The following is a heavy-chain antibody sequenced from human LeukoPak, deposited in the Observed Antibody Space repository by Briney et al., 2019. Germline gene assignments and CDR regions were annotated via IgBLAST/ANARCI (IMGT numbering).Heavy chain of an antibody. Sequence: GGSLRLSCAASGFTFSSYWMHWVRQAPGKGLVWVSRINSDGSTTNYADSVKGRFTISRDNAKNSLYLQMNSLRAEDTAVYYCARDPSSSWSHDAFDIWGQGTMVTVSS. CDR1: GFTFSSYW. D-gene: IGHD6-13*01. J-gene: IGHJ3*02. CDR2: INSDGSTT. V-gene: IGHV3-74*01. CDR3: ARDPSSSWSHDAFDI.